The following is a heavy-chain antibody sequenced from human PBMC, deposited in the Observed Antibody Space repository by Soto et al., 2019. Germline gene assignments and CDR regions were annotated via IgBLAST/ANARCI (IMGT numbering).Heavy chain of an antibody. V-gene: IGHV3-23*01. J-gene: IGHJ5*02. CDR2: ISGSGGST. CDR3: AKDPPSTRYCSGGSCYGWFDP. Sequence: GGSLRLSCAASGFTFSSYAMSWVRQAPGKGLEWVSAISGSGGSTYYADSVKGRFTISRDNSKNTLYLQMNSLRAEDTAVYYCAKDPPSTRYCSGGSCYGWFDPWGQGTLVTVSS. CDR1: GFTFSSYA. D-gene: IGHD2-15*01.